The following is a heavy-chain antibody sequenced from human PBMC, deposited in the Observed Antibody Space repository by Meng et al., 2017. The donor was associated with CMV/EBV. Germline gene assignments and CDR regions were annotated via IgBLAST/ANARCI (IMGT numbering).Heavy chain of an antibody. CDR3: ARDGRGYCSRTSCLKWYFDL. CDR2: ISYDGSNK. J-gene: IGHJ2*01. Sequence: GGSLRLSCAASGFTFSSYAMHWVRQAPGKGLEWVAVISYDGSNKYYADSVKGRFTISRDNSKSTLYLQMNSLRAEDTAVYYCARDGRGYCSRTSCLKWYFDLWGRGTLVTVSS. D-gene: IGHD2-2*01. CDR1: GFTFSSYA. V-gene: IGHV3-30*04.